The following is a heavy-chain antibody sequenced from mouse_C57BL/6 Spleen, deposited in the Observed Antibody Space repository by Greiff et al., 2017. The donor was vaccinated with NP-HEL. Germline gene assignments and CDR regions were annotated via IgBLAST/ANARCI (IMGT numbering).Heavy chain of an antibody. CDR3: ARWDTTAEDRVY. V-gene: IGHV1-19*01. D-gene: IGHD1-2*01. CDR1: GYTFTDYY. J-gene: IGHJ2*01. Sequence: VQLQQSGPVLVKPGASVKMSCKASGYTFTDYYMNWVKQSHGKSLEWIGVINPYNGGTSYNQKFKGKATLTVDKSSSTAYMELNRLTSEDSEVNYCARWDTTAEDRVYWGKGTTLTVAS. CDR2: INPYNGGT.